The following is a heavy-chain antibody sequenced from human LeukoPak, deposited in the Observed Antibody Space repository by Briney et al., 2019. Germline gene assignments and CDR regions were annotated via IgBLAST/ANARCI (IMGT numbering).Heavy chain of an antibody. Sequence: GGSLRLSCAASGFIFSNYALHWVRQAPGKGLEWVAVMSYDGSNKYYADSVKGRFTISRDNSKNTLYLQMNSLRAEDTAVYYCAKSEWIQLWLFDYWGQGTLVTVSS. CDR3: AKSEWIQLWLFDY. D-gene: IGHD5-18*01. V-gene: IGHV3-30-3*02. CDR2: MSYDGSNK. CDR1: GFIFSNYA. J-gene: IGHJ4*02.